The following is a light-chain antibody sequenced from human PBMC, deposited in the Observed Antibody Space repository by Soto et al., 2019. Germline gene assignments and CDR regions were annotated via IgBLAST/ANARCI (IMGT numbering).Light chain of an antibody. CDR3: QQYGSSPS. Sequence: EIVLTQSPVTLSLSPGEIATLSCSASQSVSSSYLAWYQQKPGQAPRLLIYGASSRATGIPDRFSGSGSGTDFTLTISRLEPEDFAVYYCQQYGSSPSFGQGTKVDI. CDR1: QSVSSSY. J-gene: IGKJ1*01. CDR2: GAS. V-gene: IGKV3-20*01.